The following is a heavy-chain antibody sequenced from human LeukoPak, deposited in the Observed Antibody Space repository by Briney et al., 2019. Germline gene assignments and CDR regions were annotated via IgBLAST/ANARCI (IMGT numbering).Heavy chain of an antibody. CDR2: IKHDGSDK. Sequence: GGSLRLSRAGYGFSFSSFWMSWVRQAPGKGLEWVAKIKHDGSDKYYVDSVKGRFTISRDNTKNSLSLQMDSLRAEDTAVYYCARDCTGGSCHGYYYYYMDVWGKGTTVTVSS. J-gene: IGHJ6*03. CDR1: GFSFSSFW. D-gene: IGHD2-15*01. V-gene: IGHV3-7*01. CDR3: ARDCTGGSCHGYYYYYMDV.